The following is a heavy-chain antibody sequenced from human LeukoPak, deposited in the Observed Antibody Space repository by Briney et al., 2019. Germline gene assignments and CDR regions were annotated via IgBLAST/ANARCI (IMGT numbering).Heavy chain of an antibody. D-gene: IGHD4-11*01. V-gene: IGHV4-61*02. CDR1: GGSISSGGYY. CDR2: IYTSGST. CDR3: ARDSTVTRYYYFYMDV. Sequence: PSETLSLTCTVSGGSISSGGYYWSWIRQPAGKGLEWIGRIYTSGSTNYNPSLKSRVTISVDTSKNQFSLKLSSVTAADTAVYYCARDSTVTRYYYFYMDVWGKGTTVTVSS. J-gene: IGHJ6*03.